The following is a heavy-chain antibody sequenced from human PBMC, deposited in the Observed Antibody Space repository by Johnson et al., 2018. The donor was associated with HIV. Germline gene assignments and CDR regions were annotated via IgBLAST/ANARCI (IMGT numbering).Heavy chain of an antibody. CDR2: IYTGGST. CDR3: ARVRVGAFDI. Sequence: VQLVESGGGVVQTGRSPRLSCAASGFTVSTNYMSWVRQAPGKGLEWVSLIYTGGSTFYADSVKGRFTISRDNSKNALYLQMNSLRAEDTAVYYCARVRVGAFDIWGQGTMVTVSS. CDR1: GFTVSTNY. J-gene: IGHJ3*02. D-gene: IGHD1-26*01. V-gene: IGHV3-66*02.